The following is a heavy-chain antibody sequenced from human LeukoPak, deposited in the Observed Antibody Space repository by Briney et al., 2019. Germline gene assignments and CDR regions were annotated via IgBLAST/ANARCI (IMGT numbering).Heavy chain of an antibody. V-gene: IGHV4-59*08. CDR2: IFYSGRA. CDR3: ARSFTGNDPAFEY. D-gene: IGHD5-12*01. Sequence: SETLSLTCSVSGGSINSYYWSWIRQPPGKGLEWIGYIFYSGRANHSGKTSYNPSLTSRVTISVDTSKNQFSLKVTSVTAADTAVYYCARSFTGNDPAFEYWGQGTLVTVSS. CDR1: GGSINSYY. J-gene: IGHJ4*02.